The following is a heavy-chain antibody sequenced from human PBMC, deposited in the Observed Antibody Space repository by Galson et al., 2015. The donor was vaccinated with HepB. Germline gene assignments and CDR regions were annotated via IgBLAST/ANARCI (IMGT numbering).Heavy chain of an antibody. CDR2: ISSNGGST. CDR3: VKDLGVGYYYDSSGEGRFDY. D-gene: IGHD3-22*01. J-gene: IGHJ4*02. V-gene: IGHV3-64D*06. Sequence: SLRLSCAASGFTFSSYAMHWVRQAPGKGLEYVSAISSNGGSTYYADSVKGRFTISRDNSKNTLYLQMSSLRAEDTAVYYCVKDLGVGYYYDSSGEGRFDYWGQGTLVTVSS. CDR1: GFTFSSYA.